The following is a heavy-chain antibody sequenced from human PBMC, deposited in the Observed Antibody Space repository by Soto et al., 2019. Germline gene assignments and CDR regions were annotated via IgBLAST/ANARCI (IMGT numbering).Heavy chain of an antibody. CDR1: GGSISSSSYD. V-gene: IGHV4-39*01. D-gene: IGHD4-17*01. Sequence: KTSETLSLTCTVSGGSISSSSYDWGWIRQPPGKGLEWIGSIYYSGSTYYNPSLKSRVTISVDTSKNQFSLKLSSVTAADTAVYYCARAIYGYYYYGMDVWGQGTTVTVSS. CDR2: IYYSGST. CDR3: ARAIYGYYYYGMDV. J-gene: IGHJ6*02.